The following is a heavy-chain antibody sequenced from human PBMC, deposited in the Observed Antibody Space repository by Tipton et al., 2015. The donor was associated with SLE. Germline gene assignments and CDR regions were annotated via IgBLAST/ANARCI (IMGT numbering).Heavy chain of an antibody. CDR3: AKDMFHGDY. CDR1: GFTFSSYS. CDR2: ISGSGGST. V-gene: IGHV3-23*01. J-gene: IGHJ4*02. D-gene: IGHD3-10*02. Sequence: SLRLSCAASGFTFSSYSMNWVRQAPGKGLEWVSAISGSGGSTYYAGSVKGRFTISRDNSKNTLYLQMNSLRAEDTAVYYCAKDMFHGDYWGQGTLVTVSS.